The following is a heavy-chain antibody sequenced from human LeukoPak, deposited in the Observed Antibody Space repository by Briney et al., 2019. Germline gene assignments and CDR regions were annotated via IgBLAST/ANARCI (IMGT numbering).Heavy chain of an antibody. V-gene: IGHV3-30-3*01. Sequence: PGRSLRLSCAASGFTFSSYAMHWVRQAPGKGLEWVAVISYDGSNRYYADSVKGRFTISRDNSKNTLYLQMNSLRAEDTAVYYCAKGPSAEWSKFGGRGYKYYFDYWGQGTLVTVSS. J-gene: IGHJ4*02. D-gene: IGHD3-3*01. CDR2: ISYDGSNR. CDR1: GFTFSSYA. CDR3: AKGPSAEWSKFGGRGYKYYFDY.